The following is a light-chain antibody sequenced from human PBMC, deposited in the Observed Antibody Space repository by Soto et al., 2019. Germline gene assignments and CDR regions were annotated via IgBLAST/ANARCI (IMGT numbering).Light chain of an antibody. V-gene: IGKV1-17*01. CDR3: QQSYSTPYT. CDR2: SAS. CDR1: QGIRDA. Sequence: DIPMTQSPSSLSASVGDRVTITCRASQGIRDALGWYQQKPGKVPKRLIYSASSLQSGVPSRFSGSGSETEFTLTISSLQPEDFATYYCQQSYSTPYTFGQGTKLEIK. J-gene: IGKJ2*01.